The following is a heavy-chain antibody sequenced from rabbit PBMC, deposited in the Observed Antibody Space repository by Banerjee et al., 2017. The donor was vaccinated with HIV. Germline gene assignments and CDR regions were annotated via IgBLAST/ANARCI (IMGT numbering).Heavy chain of an antibody. Sequence: QEQLEESGGDLVKPEGSLTLTCTASGFSFSNKYVMCWVRQAPGKGLEWIACINTSSGSTYYASWAKGRFTISKTSSTTVTLQMTSLTAADTATYFCARDIVNSNSLFNLWGPGTLVTVS. V-gene: IGHV1S45*01. CDR3: ARDIVNSNSLFNL. J-gene: IGHJ4*01. CDR1: GFSFSNKYV. CDR2: INTSSGST. D-gene: IGHD4-1*01.